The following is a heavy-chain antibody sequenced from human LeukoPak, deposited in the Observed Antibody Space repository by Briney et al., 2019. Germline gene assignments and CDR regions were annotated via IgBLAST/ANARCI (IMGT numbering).Heavy chain of an antibody. CDR3: AKDGTVAGDLDY. J-gene: IGHJ4*02. V-gene: IGHV3-30-3*01. D-gene: IGHD6-19*01. Sequence: GRSLRLSCAASGFTFNSYVMHGVRQAPGKGLEWVAVISYDGSNKYHADSVKGRFTISRDNSKSTLYLQMNSLRAEDTAVYYCAKDGTVAGDLDYWGQGTLVTVSS. CDR2: ISYDGSNK. CDR1: GFTFNSYV.